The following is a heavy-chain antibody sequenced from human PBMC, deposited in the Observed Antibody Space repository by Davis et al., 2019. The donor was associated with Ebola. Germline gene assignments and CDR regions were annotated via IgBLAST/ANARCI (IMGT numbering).Heavy chain of an antibody. Sequence: GGSLRLSCAASGFTFSSYSMNWARQAPGKGLEWVSSISSSSSYIYYADSVKGRFTISRDNAKNSLYLQMNSLRAEDTAVYYCARGGYGGNIDAFDIWGQGTMVTVSS. CDR2: ISSSSSYI. D-gene: IGHD4-23*01. J-gene: IGHJ3*02. CDR1: GFTFSSYS. CDR3: ARGGYGGNIDAFDI. V-gene: IGHV3-21*01.